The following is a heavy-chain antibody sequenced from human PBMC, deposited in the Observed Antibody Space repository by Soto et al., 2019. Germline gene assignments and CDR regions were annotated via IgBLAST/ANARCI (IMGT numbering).Heavy chain of an antibody. CDR2: INPSGDST. CDR1: GYTFTSYG. Sequence: GASVKVSCKASGYTFTSYGISWVRQAPGQGLEWMGIINPSGDSTYAQKFQGRVTMTRDTSTSTVYMELSSLRSEDTAVYYCARVYCSDGSCYSIDYWGQGTLVTVSS. CDR3: ARVYCSDGSCYSIDY. D-gene: IGHD2-15*01. J-gene: IGHJ4*02. V-gene: IGHV1-46*03.